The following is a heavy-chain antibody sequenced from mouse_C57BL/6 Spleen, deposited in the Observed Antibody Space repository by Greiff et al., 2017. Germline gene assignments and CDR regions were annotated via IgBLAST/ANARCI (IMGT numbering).Heavy chain of an antibody. V-gene: IGHV1-18*01. J-gene: IGHJ4*01. CDR1: GYTFTDYN. D-gene: IGHD2-5*01. CDR3: AREAYYSNYRAMDY. Sequence: LQQSGPELVKPWASVKIPCKASGYTFTDYNMAWVKQSHGKSLEWIGDINPNNGGTIYNQKFTGKATLPVGKSSSAAYMELRSLTSEDTAVYYCAREAYYSNYRAMDYWGQGTSVTVSS. CDR2: INPNNGGT.